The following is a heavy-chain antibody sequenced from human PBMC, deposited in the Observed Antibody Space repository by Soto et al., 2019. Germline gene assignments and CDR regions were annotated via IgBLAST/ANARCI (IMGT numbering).Heavy chain of an antibody. CDR2: LYPDGRE. V-gene: IGHV3-53*01. CDR3: AAWHLRDNHFDI. CDR1: GFTVNSSY. J-gene: IGHJ3*02. Sequence: GGSLRLSCAASGFTVNSSYLTWVRQAPGKGLKWVSVLYPDGREYYADSVKGRLTISTDNSKNSVYLQMNTLRAEDTALYFCAAWHLRDNHFDIRGQGKMVTV.